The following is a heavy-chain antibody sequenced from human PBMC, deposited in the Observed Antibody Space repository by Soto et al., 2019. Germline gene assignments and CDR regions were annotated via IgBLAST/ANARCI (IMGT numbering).Heavy chain of an antibody. J-gene: IGHJ4*02. CDR1: GGSVSSSSNY. Sequence: PETLSLTCNVSGGSVSSSSNYWGWIRQAPGKGLEWIVSTYYSAGTYYNPSLKSRITTSMDASKNQFSLTVTSVTAADTAIYYCARHASRGYSSSWYFEDWGQGTPVTVSS. CDR2: TYYSAGT. CDR3: ARHASRGYSSSWYFED. D-gene: IGHD6-13*01. V-gene: IGHV4-39*01.